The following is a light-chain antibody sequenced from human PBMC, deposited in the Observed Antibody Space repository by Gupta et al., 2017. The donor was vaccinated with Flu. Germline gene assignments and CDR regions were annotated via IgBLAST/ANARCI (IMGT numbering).Light chain of an antibody. Sequence: PTPLAASLGDRMTITCLPNHDSNNYLAWYQQKPGQVPKLLIYVASNLHSGVPARFSGRGSGTDFTLTISSVEAEDVAVYYCKQYIQTPWTFGQGTRLEIK. CDR1: HDSNNY. V-gene: IGKV1-27*01. CDR3: KQYIQTPWT. CDR2: VAS. J-gene: IGKJ5*01.